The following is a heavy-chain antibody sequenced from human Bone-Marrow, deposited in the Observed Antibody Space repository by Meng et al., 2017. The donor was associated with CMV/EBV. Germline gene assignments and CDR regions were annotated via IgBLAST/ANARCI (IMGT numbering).Heavy chain of an antibody. Sequence: GESLKISCAASGFTVSSNYMSWVRQAPGKGLEWVSVIYSGGSTYYADSVKGRFTISRDNSKNTLYLQMNSLRAEDTAVYYCARDMGREYQLLSFYYYGMDVWGQGTTVTAP. D-gene: IGHD2-2*01. CDR3: ARDMGREYQLLSFYYYGMDV. CDR2: IYSGGST. V-gene: IGHV3-53*01. CDR1: GFTVSSNY. J-gene: IGHJ6*02.